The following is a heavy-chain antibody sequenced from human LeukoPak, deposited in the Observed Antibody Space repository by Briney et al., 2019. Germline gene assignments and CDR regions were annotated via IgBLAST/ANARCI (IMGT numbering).Heavy chain of an antibody. J-gene: IGHJ5*02. CDR3: AREPRRGSYYYHRVAYNWFDP. CDR1: GFTFSSYW. Sequence: PGGSLRLSCAASGFTFSSYWMHWVRQAPGKGLVWVSRINSDGSSTSYADSVKGRFTISRDNAKNTLYLQMNSLRAEDTAVYYCAREPRRGSYYYHRVAYNWFDPWGQGTLVTVSS. D-gene: IGHD1-26*01. CDR2: INSDGSST. V-gene: IGHV3-74*01.